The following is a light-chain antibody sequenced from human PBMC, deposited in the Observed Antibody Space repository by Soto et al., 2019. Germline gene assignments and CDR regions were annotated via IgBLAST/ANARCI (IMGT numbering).Light chain of an antibody. Sequence: QSALTQPASVSGSPGQSITISCTGTSSDVGGYNYVSWYQQHPGKAPKLMIYDVSNRPSGVSNRFSGSKSGTTASLTISGLQAEDEDDYYCSSYTSSSTLVVVGGGTKLTVL. CDR3: SSYTSSSTLVV. CDR1: SSDVGGYNY. CDR2: DVS. V-gene: IGLV2-14*01. J-gene: IGLJ2*01.